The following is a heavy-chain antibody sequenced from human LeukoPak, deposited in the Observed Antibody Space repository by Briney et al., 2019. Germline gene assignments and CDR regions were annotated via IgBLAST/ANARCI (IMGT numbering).Heavy chain of an antibody. J-gene: IGHJ2*01. Sequence: SETLSLTCTVSGGSISSSSYYWGWIRQPPGKGLEWIGSIYYSGSTYYNPSLKSRVTISVDTSKNQFSLKLSSVTAADTAVYYCARDAAAAGTVWYFDLWGRGTLVTVSS. CDR1: GGSISSSSYY. CDR2: IYYSGST. CDR3: ARDAAAAGTVWYFDL. V-gene: IGHV4-39*07. D-gene: IGHD6-13*01.